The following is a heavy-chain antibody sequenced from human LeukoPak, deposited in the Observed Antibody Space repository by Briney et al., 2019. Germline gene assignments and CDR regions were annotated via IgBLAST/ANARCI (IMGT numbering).Heavy chain of an antibody. J-gene: IGHJ4*02. Sequence: SETLSLTRAVYGVSFSGYYWSWIRQPPGKGLEWIGEINHSGSTNYKPSLKSRVTISVDTSKNQFSLKLSSVTAADTAVYYCARATLWFGELSSFDYWGQGTLVTVSS. V-gene: IGHV4-34*01. CDR2: INHSGST. D-gene: IGHD3-10*01. CDR3: ARATLWFGELSSFDY. CDR1: GVSFSGYY.